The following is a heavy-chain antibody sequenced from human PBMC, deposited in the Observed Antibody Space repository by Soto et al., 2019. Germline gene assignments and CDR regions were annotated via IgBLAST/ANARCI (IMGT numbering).Heavy chain of an antibody. CDR3: VRLDCSGTSCYFYGLDV. CDR1: GFTFTSST. D-gene: IGHD2-2*01. CDR2: ISSGSSDK. Sequence: LRLSCAASGFTFTSSTMKWVRQAPGKGLEWVSSISSGSSDKYYADSVRGRFTISRDDAKNSVYLQMKGLRAEDSAVYYCVRLDCSGTSCYFYGLDVWGQGTTVTVSS. V-gene: IGHV3-21*06. J-gene: IGHJ6*02.